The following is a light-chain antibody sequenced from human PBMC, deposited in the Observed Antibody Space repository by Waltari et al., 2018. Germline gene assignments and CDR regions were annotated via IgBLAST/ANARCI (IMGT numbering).Light chain of an antibody. CDR1: QGISNN. Sequence: DIQMTQSPSSLSASVGDRVTITCRASQGISNNLAWYQQKPGKVPKLLIYASSTLQSGVPSRFSGSESATDFTLTISSLQPEDVATYYCQKYNSAPLTFGQGTKVEIK. V-gene: IGKV1-27*01. J-gene: IGKJ1*01. CDR3: QKYNSAPLT. CDR2: ASS.